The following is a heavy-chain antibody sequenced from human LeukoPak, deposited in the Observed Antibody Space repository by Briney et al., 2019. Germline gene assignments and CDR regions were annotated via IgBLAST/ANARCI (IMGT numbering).Heavy chain of an antibody. CDR2: IYYSGST. CDR1: GGSTSSYY. J-gene: IGHJ2*01. Sequence: SETLSLTCTVSGGSTSSYYWSWIRQPPGKGLEWIGYIYYSGSTNYNPSLKSRVTISVDTSKNQFSLKLSSVTAADTAVYYCARRREPWSSVRVGWYFDLWGRGTLVTVSS. V-gene: IGHV4-59*08. D-gene: IGHD3-10*02. CDR3: ARRREPWSSVRVGWYFDL.